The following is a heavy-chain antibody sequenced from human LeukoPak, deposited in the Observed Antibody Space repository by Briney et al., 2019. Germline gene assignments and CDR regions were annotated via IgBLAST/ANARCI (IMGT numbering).Heavy chain of an antibody. CDR2: ISYDGSNK. J-gene: IGHJ4*02. Sequence: GGSLRLSCVASGFTFGKYWMSWVRQAPGKGLEWVAVISYDGSNKYYADSVKGRFTISRDNSKNTLYLQMNSLRAEDTAVYYCAKDRSGGSCYYWGQGTLVTVSS. CDR3: AKDRSGGSCYY. V-gene: IGHV3-30*18. D-gene: IGHD2-15*01. CDR1: GFTFGKYW.